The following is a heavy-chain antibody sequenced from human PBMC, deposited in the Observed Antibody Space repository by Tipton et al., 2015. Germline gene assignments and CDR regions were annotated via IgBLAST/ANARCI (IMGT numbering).Heavy chain of an antibody. D-gene: IGHD3-22*01. Sequence: SLRLSCAASEFTFTDYYMSWIRQAPGKGLEWVSYISSTSTIYYVDSVKGRFTISRDNAKNSLYLQMNSLRAEDTAVYYCARDYNPMIVVIPYYYYGLDVWGQGTTVTVSS. J-gene: IGHJ6*02. CDR1: EFTFTDYY. CDR2: ISSTSTI. V-gene: IGHV3-11*01. CDR3: ARDYNPMIVVIPYYYYGLDV.